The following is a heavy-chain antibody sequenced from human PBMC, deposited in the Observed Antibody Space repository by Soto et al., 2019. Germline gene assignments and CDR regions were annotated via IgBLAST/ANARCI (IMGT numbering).Heavy chain of an antibody. V-gene: IGHV3-43*01. CDR1: GFTFDDYP. D-gene: IGHD3-16*01. CDR2: ISWDGDST. CDR3: AKDNRAKWPDVWGESFDV. Sequence: EVQLVESGGAVVQPGGSLRLSCAASGFTFDDYPMHWVRQAPGKGLEWVSLISWDGDSTSLADSVKGRFTVSRDNNNNSLYLQMNSLRTEDTALYFCAKDNRAKWPDVWGESFDVWGQGTMVTVSS. J-gene: IGHJ3*01.